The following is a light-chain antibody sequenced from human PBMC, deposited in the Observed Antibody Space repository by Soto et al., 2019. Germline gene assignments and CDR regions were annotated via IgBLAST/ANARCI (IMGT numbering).Light chain of an antibody. CDR1: SSDVGGYNF. J-gene: IGLJ1*01. Sequence: QSVLTQPPSASGSPGQSVTISGTGTSSDVGGYNFVSWYQQYPGKVPKLMVYEVNKRPSGVPDRFSGSKSGNTASLTVSGLQADDEADYYCTSYAGGNNVFGTGTKLTVL. CDR2: EVN. CDR3: TSYAGGNNV. V-gene: IGLV2-8*01.